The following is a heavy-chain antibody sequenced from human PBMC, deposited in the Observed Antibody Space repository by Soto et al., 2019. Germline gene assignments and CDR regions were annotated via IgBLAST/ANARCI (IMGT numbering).Heavy chain of an antibody. CDR1: GYRFSSSW. CDR3: PTGANTRLES. V-gene: IGHV5-51*01. Sequence: PVDSLKISCQFRGYRFSSSWSCFVLQKPGKGLYCLGNVYPSDSDVRYSPALEGQVTISADNSRNTAELQLLNLKDSDTAIYSCPTGANTRLESWGPGTRVKVYS. CDR2: VYPSDSDV. D-gene: IGHD2-2*02. J-gene: IGHJ4*02.